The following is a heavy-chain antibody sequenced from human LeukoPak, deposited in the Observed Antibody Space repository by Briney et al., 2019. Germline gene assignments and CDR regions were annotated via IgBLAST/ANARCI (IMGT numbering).Heavy chain of an antibody. D-gene: IGHD5-18*01. CDR1: GGSISSSSYY. Sequence: PSETLSLTXTVSGGSISSSSYYWGWIRQPPGKGLEWIGSIYYSGSTYYNPSLKSRVTISVDTSKNQFSLKLSSVAAADTAVYYCARCGLGYPFDYWGQGTLVTVSS. V-gene: IGHV4-39*01. J-gene: IGHJ4*02. CDR2: IYYSGST. CDR3: ARCGLGYPFDY.